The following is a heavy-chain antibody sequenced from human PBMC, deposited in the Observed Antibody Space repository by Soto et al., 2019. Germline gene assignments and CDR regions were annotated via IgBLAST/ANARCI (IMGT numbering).Heavy chain of an antibody. D-gene: IGHD5-12*01. V-gene: IGHV3-64D*08. CDR3: VKPLGTISYYYGMDV. CDR2: ISTNGGST. J-gene: IGHJ6*02. CDR1: GFTFSTYA. Sequence: GGSLRLSCSASGFTFSTYAMHWVRQAPGKGLEYVSGISTNGGSTYYADSVKGRFTISRDNSKNTLYLQMSSLRAEDTAVYYCVKPLGTISYYYGMDVWGQGTTVTVSS.